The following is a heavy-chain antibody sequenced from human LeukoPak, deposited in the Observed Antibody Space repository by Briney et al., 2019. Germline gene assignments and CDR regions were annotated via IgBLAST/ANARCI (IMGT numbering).Heavy chain of an antibody. J-gene: IGHJ3*02. V-gene: IGHV1-69*04. CDR1: GGTFSSYA. D-gene: IGHD2-21*02. CDR2: IIPTLGIA. Sequence: ASVKVSCKASGGTFSSYAISWVRQAPGQGLEWMGRIIPTLGIANYAQKFQGRVTITADKSTSTAYMELSSLRSEDTAVYYCASSVTGDAFDIWGQGTMVTVSS. CDR3: ASSVTGDAFDI.